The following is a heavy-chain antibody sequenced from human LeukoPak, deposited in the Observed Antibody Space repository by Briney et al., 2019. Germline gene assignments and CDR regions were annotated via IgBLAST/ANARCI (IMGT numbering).Heavy chain of an antibody. CDR3: AKIDSSSSGYFQH. CDR2: ISTSSSYT. J-gene: IGHJ1*01. Sequence: KPGGSLRLSCAASGFTFSGSTMNWVRQAPGKGLEWVSFISTSSSYTYYADSVRGRFTISRDNAKNSLYLQMDSLRGEDTAVYYCAKIDSSSSGYFQHWGQGTLVTVSS. V-gene: IGHV3-21*01. D-gene: IGHD6-6*01. CDR1: GFTFSGST.